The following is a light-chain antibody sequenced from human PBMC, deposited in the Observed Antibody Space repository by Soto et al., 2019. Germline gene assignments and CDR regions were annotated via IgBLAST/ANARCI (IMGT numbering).Light chain of an antibody. CDR1: QSVSSN. V-gene: IGKV1-39*01. J-gene: IGKJ2*01. CDR2: LTS. Sequence: DIQMTQSPSSLSASVGDRVTVTCRASQSVSSNLHWYQQKPGKAPKLLIYLTSTLQTGVPSRFSGSGSGTDFTLTISSLQHDDFATYYCQQTYSSPYTFGQGTKLDIK. CDR3: QQTYSSPYT.